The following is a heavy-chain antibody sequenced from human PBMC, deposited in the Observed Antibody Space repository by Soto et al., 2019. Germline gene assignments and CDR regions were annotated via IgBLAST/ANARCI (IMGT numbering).Heavy chain of an antibody. D-gene: IGHD3-10*01. V-gene: IGHV4-34*01. Sequence: PSETLSLTCAVYGGSFSGYYWSWIRQPPGKGLEWIGEINHSGSTNYNPSLKSRVTISVDTSKNQFSLKLSSVTAADTAVYYCARGQSYYGEIFVDYWGQGTLVTVSS. CDR3: ARGQSYYGEIFVDY. J-gene: IGHJ4*02. CDR2: INHSGST. CDR1: GGSFSGYY.